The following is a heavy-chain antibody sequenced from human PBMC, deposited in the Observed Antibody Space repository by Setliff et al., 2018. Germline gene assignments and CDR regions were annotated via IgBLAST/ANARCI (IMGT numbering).Heavy chain of an antibody. Sequence: ASVKVSCKASGYTFTSCGISWVRQAPGQGLEWMGWISAYNGNTNYAQKLQGRVTMTTDTSTSTAYMELSSLRSEDTAVYYCATEKFPGDWGDYWGQGTLVTVSS. D-gene: IGHD2-21*01. V-gene: IGHV1-18*01. J-gene: IGHJ4*02. CDR3: ATEKFPGDWGDY. CDR2: ISAYNGNT. CDR1: GYTFTSCG.